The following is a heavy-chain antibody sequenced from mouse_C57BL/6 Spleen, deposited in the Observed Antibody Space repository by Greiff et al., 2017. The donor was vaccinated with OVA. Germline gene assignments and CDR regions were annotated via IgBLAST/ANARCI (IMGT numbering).Heavy chain of an antibody. V-gene: IGHV1-61*01. D-gene: IGHD1-1*02. J-gene: IGHJ2*01. CDR3: ARGAMAYYFDY. Sequence: QVQLQQPGAELVRPGSSVKLSCKASGYTFTSYWMDWVKQRPGQGLEWIGNIYPSDSETHYNQKFKDKATLTVDKSSSTAYMQLSSLTSEDSAVYDCARGAMAYYFDYWGQGTTLTVSS. CDR2: IYPSDSET. CDR1: GYTFTSYW.